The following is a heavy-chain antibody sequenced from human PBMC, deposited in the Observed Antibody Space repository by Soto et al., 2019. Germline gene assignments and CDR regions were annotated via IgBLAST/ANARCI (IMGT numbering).Heavy chain of an antibody. D-gene: IGHD3-16*02. CDR1: GGSFSGYY. CDR2: INHSGST. Sequence: SETLSLTCAVYGGSFSGYYWSWIRQPPGKGLEWIGEINHSGSTNYNPSLKSRVTISVDTSKNQFSLKLSSVTAADTAVYYCARGSSTHMITFGGVIVPYYFDYWGQGTLVTVSS. CDR3: ARGSSTHMITFGGVIVPYYFDY. J-gene: IGHJ4*02. V-gene: IGHV4-34*01.